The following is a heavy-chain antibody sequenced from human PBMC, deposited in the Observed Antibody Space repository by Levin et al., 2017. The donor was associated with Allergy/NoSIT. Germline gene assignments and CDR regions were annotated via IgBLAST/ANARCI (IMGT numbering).Heavy chain of an antibody. CDR2: ISGSGGIT. Sequence: GESLKISCAASGFTFSNYAMSWVRQAPGKGLEWVSAISGSGGITYYADSVKGRFTISRDNSKNTVYLQMNSLRAEDTAVYYCAKPSYYGSGSYYKGEFWFDPWGQGTLVTVSS. CDR3: AKPSYYGSGSYYKGEFWFDP. D-gene: IGHD3-10*01. CDR1: GFTFSNYA. J-gene: IGHJ5*02. V-gene: IGHV3-23*01.